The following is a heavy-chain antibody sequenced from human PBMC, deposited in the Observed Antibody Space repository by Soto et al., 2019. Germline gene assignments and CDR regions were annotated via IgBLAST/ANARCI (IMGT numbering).Heavy chain of an antibody. D-gene: IGHD3-3*01. CDR1: GYTFTSYY. J-gene: IGHJ6*02. Sequence: ASVKVSCTASGYTFTSYYMHWVRQAPGQGLEWMGIINPSGGSKSYAQKFQGRVTMTRDTSTSTVYMELSSLRGEDTAVYYCAREGVIRFFEWVPYGMDVWGQGTTVTVSS. CDR2: INPSGGSK. CDR3: AREGVIRFFEWVPYGMDV. V-gene: IGHV1-46*01.